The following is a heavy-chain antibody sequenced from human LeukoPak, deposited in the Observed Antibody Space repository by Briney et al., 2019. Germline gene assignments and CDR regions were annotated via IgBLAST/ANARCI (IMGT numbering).Heavy chain of an antibody. CDR3: ARDPPYYYDSSGDPGAFDY. Sequence: GGSLRLSCAASGFTFSRYAMGWVRQAPGKGLEWVSVIYSGGSTYYADSVKGRFTISRDNSKNTLYLQMNSLRAEDTAVYYCARDPPYYYDSSGDPGAFDYWGQGTLVTVSS. J-gene: IGHJ4*02. CDR2: IYSGGST. D-gene: IGHD3-22*01. V-gene: IGHV3-66*01. CDR1: GFTFSRYA.